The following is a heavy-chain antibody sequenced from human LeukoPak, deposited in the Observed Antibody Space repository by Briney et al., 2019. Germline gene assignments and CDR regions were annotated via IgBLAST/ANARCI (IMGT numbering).Heavy chain of an antibody. CDR3: ARGRYSRYSDY. J-gene: IGHJ4*02. CDR2: ISCGSGHI. V-gene: IGHV3-21*01. Sequence: PGGSLRLSCAASGFIFSSYSMNWVRQAPGKGLEWVSYISCGSGHIYYADSVKGRFTISRDNAKNSLYLQMNSLRAEDTAVYYCARGRYSRYSDYWGQGTLVTVSS. CDR1: GFIFSSYS. D-gene: IGHD6-13*01.